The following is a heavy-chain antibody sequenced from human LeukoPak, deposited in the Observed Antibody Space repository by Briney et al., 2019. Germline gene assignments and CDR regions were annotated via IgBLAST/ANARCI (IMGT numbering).Heavy chain of an antibody. Sequence: GGSLRLSCVASGFTFSSYAMSWVRRAPGKGLEWVSAISGSGGSTYYADSVKGRFTISRDNSKNTLYLQMNSLRAEDTAVYYCAKDLRSGYYYDSSGYDAFDIWGQGTMVTVSS. D-gene: IGHD3-22*01. V-gene: IGHV3-23*01. J-gene: IGHJ3*02. CDR2: ISGSGGST. CDR3: AKDLRSGYYYDSSGYDAFDI. CDR1: GFTFSSYA.